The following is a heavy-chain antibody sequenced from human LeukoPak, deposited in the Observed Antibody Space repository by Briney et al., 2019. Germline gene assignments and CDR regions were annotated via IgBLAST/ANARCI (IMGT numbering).Heavy chain of an antibody. Sequence: PSETLSLTCAVSGGSISSSSYYWAWRRQPPGKGLEGVGSIYYDGSTYYNPSVTSRITISVDTSKNQFSLKLTSVTAADTAVYYCARLLPSGWYSDYWGQGTLVTVSS. V-gene: IGHV4-39*01. D-gene: IGHD6-19*01. J-gene: IGHJ4*02. CDR1: GGSISSSSYY. CDR2: IYYDGST. CDR3: ARLLPSGWYSDY.